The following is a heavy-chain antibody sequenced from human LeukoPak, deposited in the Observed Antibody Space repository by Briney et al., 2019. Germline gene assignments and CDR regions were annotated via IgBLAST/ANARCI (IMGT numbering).Heavy chain of an antibody. CDR1: GGSISSYY. CDR2: MYTSGST. CDR3: ARDRYYYDTSGDAFDM. Sequence: KPSETLSLTCAVSGGSISSYYWSWIRQPAGKGLEWIGRMYTSGSTNYNPSLKSRVTMSVDTSKNQFSLKLSSVTAADTAVYYCARDRYYYDTSGDAFDMWGQGTMVTVSS. D-gene: IGHD3-22*01. V-gene: IGHV4-4*07. J-gene: IGHJ3*02.